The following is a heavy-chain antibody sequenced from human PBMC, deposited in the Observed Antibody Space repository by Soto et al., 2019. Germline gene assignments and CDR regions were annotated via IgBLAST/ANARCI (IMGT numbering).Heavy chain of an antibody. CDR1: GYSFTSYW. J-gene: IGHJ6*02. Sequence: GESLKISCKCAGYSFTSYWIGWVHPLPGKVLEWMGIIYPGDSDTRYSPSFQGQVTISADKSISTAYLQWSSLKASDTAMYYCARVGGQYYYYGMDVWGQGTTVTVSS. V-gene: IGHV5-51*07. CDR2: IYPGDSDT. CDR3: ARVGGQYYYYGMDV.